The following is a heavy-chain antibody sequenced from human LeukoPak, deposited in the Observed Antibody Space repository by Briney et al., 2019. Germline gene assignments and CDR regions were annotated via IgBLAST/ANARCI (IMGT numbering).Heavy chain of an antibody. CDR1: GSTVSSNY. CDR2: IYSGGST. Sequence: GGSLRLSCAASGSTVSSNYMSWVRQAPGKGLEWVSVIYSGGSTYYADSVKGRFTISRDNSKNTLYLQMNSLRAEDTAVYYCAREETYSSSHYYGMDVWGQGTTVTVSS. V-gene: IGHV3-66*01. J-gene: IGHJ6*02. D-gene: IGHD6-6*01. CDR3: AREETYSSSHYYGMDV.